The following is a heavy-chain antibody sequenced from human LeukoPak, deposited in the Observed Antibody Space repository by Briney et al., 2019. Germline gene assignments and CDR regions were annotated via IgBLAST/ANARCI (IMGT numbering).Heavy chain of an antibody. CDR2: IIPILATV. D-gene: IGHD1-20*01. Sequence: SVKVSCKASGGTFSSYAFTWVRQAPGQGLEWMGGIIPILATVNNAQKFQGRVTITADESTTTAYMELSSPRSEDTAVYYCARDWGLIGTTDWGGHENWFDPWGQGTPVTVSS. CDR1: GGTFSSYA. CDR3: ARDWGLIGTTDWGGHENWFDP. V-gene: IGHV1-69*13. J-gene: IGHJ5*02.